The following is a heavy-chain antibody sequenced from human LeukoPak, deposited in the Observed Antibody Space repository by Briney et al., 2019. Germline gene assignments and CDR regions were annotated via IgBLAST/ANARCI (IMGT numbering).Heavy chain of an antibody. V-gene: IGHV3-21*01. J-gene: IGHJ6*01. CDR3: ARVYPYIXVVXAXXYXXXXXDV. Sequence: GGSLRLSCAASGFTFSSYSMNWVRQAPGKGLEWVSSISSSSSYIYYADSVKGRFTISRDNAKNSLYLQMNSLRAEDTAVYYCARVYPYIXVVXAXXYXXXXXDVXXXGTTVTVP. CDR2: ISSSSSYI. D-gene: IGHD2-2*01. CDR1: GFTFSSYS.